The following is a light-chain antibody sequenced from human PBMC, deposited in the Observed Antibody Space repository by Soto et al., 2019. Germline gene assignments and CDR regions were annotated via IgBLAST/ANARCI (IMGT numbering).Light chain of an antibody. J-gene: IGLJ2*01. CDR2: KND. CDR1: SGGIASNH. Sequence: NFMLTQPHSVSESPGKTVTIACTRSSGGIASNHVQWYQQRPGSAPTIVIYKNDQRFSGVPARFSGSTDGSSNSASLTISGLQIEDEADYYSQSFDPTSVVFGGGTQLTVL. CDR3: QSFDPTSVV. V-gene: IGLV6-57*04.